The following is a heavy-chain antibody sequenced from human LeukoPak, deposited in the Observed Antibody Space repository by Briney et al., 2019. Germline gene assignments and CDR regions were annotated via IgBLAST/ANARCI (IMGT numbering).Heavy chain of an antibody. CDR1: GGSFSGYY. D-gene: IGHD3-22*01. Sequence: PSETLSLTCGVYGGSFSGYYWSWIRQPPGKGREWIGEINHSGSTNYNPSLKSRVTISVDTTKNQFPLKLSSVTAADTAVYYCARVSPATMIVSYWGQGTLVTVSS. CDR3: ARVSPATMIVSY. V-gene: IGHV4-34*01. CDR2: INHSGST. J-gene: IGHJ4*02.